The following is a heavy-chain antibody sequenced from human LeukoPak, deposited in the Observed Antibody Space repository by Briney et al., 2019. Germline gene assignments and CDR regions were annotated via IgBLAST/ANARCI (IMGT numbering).Heavy chain of an antibody. V-gene: IGHV4-59*01. J-gene: IGHJ5*02. CDR3: ARMTVSGRDNWFDP. Sequence: SETLSLTCTVSGGSISSYYWSWIRQPPGKGLEWIGYIYYSGSTNYNPSLKSRVTISVDTSKNQFSLKLNSVTAADTAVYYCARMTVSGRDNWFDPWGQGTLVTVSS. CDR2: IYYSGST. CDR1: GGSISSYY. D-gene: IGHD6-19*01.